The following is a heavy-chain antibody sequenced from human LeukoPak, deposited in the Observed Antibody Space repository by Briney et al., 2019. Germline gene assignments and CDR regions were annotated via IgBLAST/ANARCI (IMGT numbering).Heavy chain of an antibody. CDR2: IYYSGST. V-gene: IGHV4-39*07. D-gene: IGHD3-3*01. J-gene: IGHJ4*02. CDR1: GGSISSSSYY. Sequence: SETLSLTCTVSGGSISSSSYYWGWIRQPPGKGLEWIGSIYYSGSTYYNPSLKSRVTISVDTSKNQFSLKLSSVTAADTAVYYCARASTVNDFWSGSIVHYFDYWGQGTLVTVSS. CDR3: ARASTVNDFWSGSIVHYFDY.